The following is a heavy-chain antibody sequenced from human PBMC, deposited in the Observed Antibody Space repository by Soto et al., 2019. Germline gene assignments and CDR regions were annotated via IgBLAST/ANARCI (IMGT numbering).Heavy chain of an antibody. CDR2: ISYDGSNK. J-gene: IGHJ6*02. V-gene: IGHV3-30*18. D-gene: IGHD2-15*01. CDR3: AKDLRYSRQYYYYYGMDV. Sequence: GGSLRLSCAASGFTFSSYGMHWVRQAPGKGLEWVTVISYDGSNKYYADSVKGRFTISRDNSKNTLYLQMNSLRAEDTAVYYCAKDLRYSRQYYYYYGMDVWGQGTTVTVSS. CDR1: GFTFSSYG.